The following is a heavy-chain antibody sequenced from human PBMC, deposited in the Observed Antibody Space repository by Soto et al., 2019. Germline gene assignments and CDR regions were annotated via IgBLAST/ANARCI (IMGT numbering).Heavy chain of an antibody. Sequence: QVQLHESGPGLVKPSETLSLTCNVSGDSIGRFYWSWIRQSADKGLEWIGRVYSTGGTAYNPALTGRVTTSLDRSTNHASLEMKSLCAADTAVYFCARDLSGTGLDIWGRGTRVTVSS. V-gene: IGHV4-4*07. CDR2: VYSTGGT. CDR3: ARDLSGTGLDI. D-gene: IGHD1-26*01. J-gene: IGHJ6*02. CDR1: GDSIGRFY.